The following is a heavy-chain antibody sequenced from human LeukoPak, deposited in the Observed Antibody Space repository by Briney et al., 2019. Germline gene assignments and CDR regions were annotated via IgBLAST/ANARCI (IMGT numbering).Heavy chain of an antibody. V-gene: IGHV4-59*08. CDR3: ARRSDPALFDY. CDR1: GGSISSYY. CDR2: IYYSGST. Sequence: PSETLSLTCTVSGGSISSYYWSWIRQPPGKGLEWIGYIYYSGSTNYNPSLKSRVTISVDTSKNQFSLKLSSVTAADTAVYYCARRSDPALFDYWGQGTLVTVSS. J-gene: IGHJ4*02.